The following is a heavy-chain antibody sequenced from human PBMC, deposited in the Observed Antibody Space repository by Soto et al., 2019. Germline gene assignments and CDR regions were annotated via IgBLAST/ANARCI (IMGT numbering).Heavy chain of an antibody. CDR1: GGSISSSSYY. V-gene: IGHV4-39*01. D-gene: IGHD5-18*01. CDR3: VRNEWIQLWLQPYYFDY. Sequence: SETLSLTCTVSGGSISSSSYYWGWIRQPPGKGLEWIGSIYYSGSTYYNPSLKSRVTISVDTSKNQFSLKLSSVTAADTAVYYCVRNEWIQLWLQPYYFDYWGQGTLVTVSS. J-gene: IGHJ4*02. CDR2: IYYSGST.